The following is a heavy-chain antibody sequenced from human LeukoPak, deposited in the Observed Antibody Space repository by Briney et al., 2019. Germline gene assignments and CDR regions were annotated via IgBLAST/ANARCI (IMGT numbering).Heavy chain of an antibody. V-gene: IGHV3-21*01. CDR3: ARRQYAGTYYDDY. CDR1: GFIVSDDY. D-gene: IGHD2-8*01. CDR2: ISSSSSYI. Sequence: GGSLRLSCAASGFIVSDDYISWVRQAPGKGLEWVSSISSSSSYIYYADSVKGRFTISRDNAKHSLYLQMNSLRAEDTAVYYCARRQYAGTYYDDYWGQGTLVTVSS. J-gene: IGHJ4*02.